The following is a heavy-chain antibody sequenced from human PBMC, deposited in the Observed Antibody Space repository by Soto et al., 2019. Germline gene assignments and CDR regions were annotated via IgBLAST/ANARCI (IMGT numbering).Heavy chain of an antibody. J-gene: IGHJ4*02. CDR3: ARLRDSGWQKDLYYFEY. CDR1: GYTFTSYG. CDR2: ISAYNGNT. Sequence: VKASCKASGYTFTSYGISWVRQAPGQGLEWMGWISAYNGNTNYAQKLQGRVTMTTDTSTSTAYMELRSLRSDDTAVYYCARLRDSGWQKDLYYFEYWGQATLVNVSS. V-gene: IGHV1-18*01. D-gene: IGHD6-19*01.